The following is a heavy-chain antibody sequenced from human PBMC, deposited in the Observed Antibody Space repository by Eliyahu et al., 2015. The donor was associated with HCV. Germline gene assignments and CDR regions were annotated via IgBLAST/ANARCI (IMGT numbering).Heavy chain of an antibody. V-gene: IGHV4-4*02. Sequence: QVQLQESGPGLVKPSGTLSLTCAVSGGSISSSNWWXWVRQPPGKGLEWIGEIYHSGSTNYNPSLKSRVTISVDKSKNQFSLKLSSVTAADTAVYYCARYGSGSYYNDENWFDPWGQGTLVTVSS. D-gene: IGHD3-10*01. CDR1: GGSISSSNW. J-gene: IGHJ5*02. CDR2: IYHSGST. CDR3: ARYGSGSYYNDENWFDP.